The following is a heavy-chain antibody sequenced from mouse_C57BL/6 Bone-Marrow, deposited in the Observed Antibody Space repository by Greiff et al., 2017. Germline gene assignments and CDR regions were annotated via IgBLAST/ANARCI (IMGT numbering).Heavy chain of an antibody. CDR2: IDPSDSYT. D-gene: IGHD1-1*01. V-gene: IGHV1-69*01. Sequence: VQLQQPGAELVMPGASVKLSCKASGYTFTSYWMHWVKQRPGQGLEWIGEIDPSDSYTNYNQKFKGKSTLTVDKSSSTAYMQLSSLTSEVSAVYYCASPLYYDGSSYGDFDVWGTGTTVTVSS. J-gene: IGHJ1*03. CDR3: ASPLYYDGSSYGDFDV. CDR1: GYTFTSYW.